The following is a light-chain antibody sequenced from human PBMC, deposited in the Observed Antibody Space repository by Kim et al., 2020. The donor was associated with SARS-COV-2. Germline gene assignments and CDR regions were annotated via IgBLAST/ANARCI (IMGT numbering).Light chain of an antibody. J-gene: IGKJ1*01. CDR3: HQCNNRPRT. CDR2: DVS. CDR1: QSVGTF. Sequence: LSPGERATLSCRASQSVGTFLGWYQQKPGQAPRLLIYDVSKRATGIPARFSGSGSGTDFTLTISSLESEDFAVYYCHQCNNRPRTFGQGTKVDIK. V-gene: IGKV3-11*01.